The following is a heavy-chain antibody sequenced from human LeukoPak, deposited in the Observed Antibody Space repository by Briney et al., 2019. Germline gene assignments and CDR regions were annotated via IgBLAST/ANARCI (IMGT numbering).Heavy chain of an antibody. V-gene: IGHV4-39*01. D-gene: IGHD1-26*01. CDR2: IYYTGST. CDR3: AIIVRGF. J-gene: IGHJ3*01. CDR1: GGSISSSSDY. Sequence: SETLSLTCTVSGGSISSSSDYWGWIRQPPGKGLEWIGSIYYTGSTYYNPSLRSRVAISVDTSKNQFSLKLSSVTAAGTAVYYCAIIVRGFLGQGTMVTVSS.